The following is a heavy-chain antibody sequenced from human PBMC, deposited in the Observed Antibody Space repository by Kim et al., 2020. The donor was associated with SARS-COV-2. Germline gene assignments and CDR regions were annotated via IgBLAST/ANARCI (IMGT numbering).Heavy chain of an antibody. CDR3: ARARLSVVVAATGLNYYYGMDV. CDR1: GYTFTSYA. D-gene: IGHD2-15*01. CDR2: INTNTGNP. Sequence: ASVKVSCKASGYTFTSYAMNWVRQAPGQGLEWMGWINTNTGNPTYAQGFTGRFVFSLDTSVSTAYLQISSLKAEDTAVYYCARARLSVVVAATGLNYYYGMDVWGPGTTGTVSS. J-gene: IGHJ6*02. V-gene: IGHV7-4-1*02.